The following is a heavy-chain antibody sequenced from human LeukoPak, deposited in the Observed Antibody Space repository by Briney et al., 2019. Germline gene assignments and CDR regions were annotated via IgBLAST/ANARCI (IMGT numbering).Heavy chain of an antibody. CDR2: MNPNSGNT. CDR3: ATDCSGGSCYSGVNAFDI. V-gene: IGHV1-8*01. CDR1: GYTFTSYD. D-gene: IGHD2-15*01. J-gene: IGHJ3*02. Sequence: ASVKVSCKASGYTFTSYDINWVRQATGQGLEWMGWMNPNSGNTGYAQKFQGRVTMTRNTSISTAYMELSSLRSEDTAVYYCATDCSGGSCYSGVNAFDIWGQGTMVTVPS.